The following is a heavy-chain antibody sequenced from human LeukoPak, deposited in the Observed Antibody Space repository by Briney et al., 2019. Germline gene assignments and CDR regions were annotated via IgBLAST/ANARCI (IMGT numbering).Heavy chain of an antibody. D-gene: IGHD6-13*01. CDR2: ITSSGTYT. V-gene: IGHV3-21*01. J-gene: IGHJ5*02. Sequence: NPGGSLRLSCAASGFTFSNYNMNWVRQAPGKAMEWVSSITSSGTYTFYADSVKGRFTISRDNAKNSLYLQMDSLGPEDTAVYYCAKDRNLIGSSPHWFDPWGQGTLVTVSS. CDR1: GFTFSNYN. CDR3: AKDRNLIGSSPHWFDP.